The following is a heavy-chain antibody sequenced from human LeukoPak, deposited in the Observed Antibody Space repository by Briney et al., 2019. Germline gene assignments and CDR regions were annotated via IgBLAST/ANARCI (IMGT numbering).Heavy chain of an antibody. CDR2: IRYDGSNK. D-gene: IGHD6-13*01. Sequence: PGGSLRLSCAASGFTFSSYSMNWVRQAPGKGLEWVTFIRYDGSNKYYADSVKGRFTISRDNSKSTLYLQMNSLRAEDTAMYYCAKVYSSSYYSHDYWGQGTLVTVSS. V-gene: IGHV3-30*02. J-gene: IGHJ4*02. CDR3: AKVYSSSYYSHDY. CDR1: GFTFSSYS.